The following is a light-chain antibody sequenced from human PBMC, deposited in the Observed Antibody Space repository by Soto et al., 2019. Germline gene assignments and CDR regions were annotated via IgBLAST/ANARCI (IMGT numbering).Light chain of an antibody. V-gene: IGKV1D-13*01. CDR2: AAS. CDR1: QGISSY. J-gene: IGKJ5*01. Sequence: ATQLTQSPSSLSASVDDRVTITCRASQGISSYLAWLQQKPGKAPKLPIYAASTLENGVPTRFSGTGSETEFTLTVSSLQPDDSATYYCQQYIDYITFGQGTRLEVK. CDR3: QQYIDYIT.